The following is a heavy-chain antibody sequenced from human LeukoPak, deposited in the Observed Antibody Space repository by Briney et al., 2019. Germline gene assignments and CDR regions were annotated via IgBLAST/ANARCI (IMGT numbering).Heavy chain of an antibody. Sequence: SETLSLTCTVSGGSISSYYWIGIRQPPGKGREWIGYIYYSGCNHYHPSLKSRVTISVDTSKDQFSLKLSPVTAADTAVYYCAGRGIAVADYPYWGQGTLVTVSS. CDR3: AGRGIAVADYPY. V-gene: IGHV4-59*08. D-gene: IGHD6-19*01. CDR1: GGSISSYY. J-gene: IGHJ4*02. CDR2: IYYSGCN.